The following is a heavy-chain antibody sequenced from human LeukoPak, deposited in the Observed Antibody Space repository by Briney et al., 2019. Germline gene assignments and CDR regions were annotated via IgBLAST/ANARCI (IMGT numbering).Heavy chain of an antibody. Sequence: PSETLFLICTGPGDSISSYNYFWGWIRQPPGKGLEWVGSIYYRGNTYYNPSLKSRVTLSADTSKNQFSLKVTSVTAADTAVYYCARASSGYYWDFDYWGQGALVTVSS. J-gene: IGHJ4*02. CDR3: ARASSGYYWDFDY. CDR2: IYYRGNT. D-gene: IGHD3-22*01. V-gene: IGHV4-39*01. CDR1: GDSISSYNYF.